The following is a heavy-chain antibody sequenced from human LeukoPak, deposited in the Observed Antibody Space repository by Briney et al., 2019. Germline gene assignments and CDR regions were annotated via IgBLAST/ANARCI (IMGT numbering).Heavy chain of an antibody. V-gene: IGHV3-21*01. J-gene: IGHJ4*02. CDR3: ARVEAMVRGVIDS. D-gene: IGHD3-10*01. CDR2: ISSSSSYL. Sequence: PGGSLRLSCAASGFTFSSYSMNWVRQAPGKGLEWVSSISSSSSYLYYADSVKGRFTISRDNAKNSLYLQMNSLRAEDTAVYYCARVEAMVRGVIDSWGQGTLVTVSS. CDR1: GFTFSSYS.